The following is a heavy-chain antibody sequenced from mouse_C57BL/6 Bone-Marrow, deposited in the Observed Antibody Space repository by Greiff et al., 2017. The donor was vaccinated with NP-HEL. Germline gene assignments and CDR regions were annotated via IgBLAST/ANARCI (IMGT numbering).Heavy chain of an antibody. V-gene: IGHV1-81*01. CDR3: ARCDYDEDWYFDV. CDR1: GYTFTSYG. J-gene: IGHJ1*03. CDR2: IYPRRGNT. Sequence: QVQLKESGAELARPGASVKLSCKASGYTFTSYGISWVKQRTGQGLEWIGEIYPRRGNTYYNEKFKGKATLTADKSSSTAYMELRSLTSEDSAVYFCARCDYDEDWYFDVWGTGTTVTVSS. D-gene: IGHD2-4*01.